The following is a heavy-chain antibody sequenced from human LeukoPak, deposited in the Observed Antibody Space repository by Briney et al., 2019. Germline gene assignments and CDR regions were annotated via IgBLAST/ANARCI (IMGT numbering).Heavy chain of an antibody. J-gene: IGHJ4*02. V-gene: IGHV3-30*02. Sequence: PGGSLRLSCAASGFIFSSCGMHWVRQAPGKGLEWVAFIRYDGSNTYYADSVKGRFTISRDNSKNTLYLQMNSLRAEDTAVYYCARDGSYGDYESSFDYWGQGTLVTVSS. CDR2: IRYDGSNT. D-gene: IGHD4-17*01. CDR3: ARDGSYGDYESSFDY. CDR1: GFIFSSCG.